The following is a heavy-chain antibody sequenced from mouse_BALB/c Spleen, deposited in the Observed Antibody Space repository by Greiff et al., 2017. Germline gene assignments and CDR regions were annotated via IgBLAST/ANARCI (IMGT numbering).Heavy chain of an antibody. Sequence: EVQGVESGGDLVKPGGSLKLSCAASGFTFSSYGMSWVRQTPDKRLEWVATISSGGSYTYYPDSVKGRFTISRDNAKNTLYLQMSSLKSEDTAMYYCAREKEATMFDYWGQGTTLTVSS. V-gene: IGHV5-6*01. CDR1: GFTFSSYG. J-gene: IGHJ2*01. CDR3: AREKEATMFDY. CDR2: ISSGGSYT. D-gene: IGHD3-2*02.